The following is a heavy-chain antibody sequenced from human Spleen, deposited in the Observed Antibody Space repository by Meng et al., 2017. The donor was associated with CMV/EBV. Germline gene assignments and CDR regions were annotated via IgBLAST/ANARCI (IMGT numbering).Heavy chain of an antibody. CDR3: AREYCSSTSCWPL. Sequence: WAASEFTLRTSDMNWVRQAPGKGLEWVSVIYSGGSTYYADSVKGRFTISRDNSKNTLYLQMNSLRAEDTAVYYCAREYCSSTSCWPLWGQGTLVTVSS. J-gene: IGHJ4*02. CDR1: EFTLRTSD. V-gene: IGHV3-53*01. CDR2: IYSGGST. D-gene: IGHD2-2*01.